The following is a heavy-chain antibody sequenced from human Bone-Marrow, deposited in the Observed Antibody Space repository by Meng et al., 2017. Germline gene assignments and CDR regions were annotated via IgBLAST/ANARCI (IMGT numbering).Heavy chain of an antibody. CDR2: ISAYNGNT. Sequence: ASVKVSCKASGYTFTNYGISWVRQAPGQGLEWMGWISAYNGNTNYAQKLQGRVTMTTDTSTSTAYMELRSLRSDDTAVYYCARGLLWFGEYLYGMDVWGQGTTVTVSS. CDR1: GYTFTNYG. J-gene: IGHJ6*02. V-gene: IGHV1-18*01. CDR3: ARGLLWFGEYLYGMDV. D-gene: IGHD3-10*01.